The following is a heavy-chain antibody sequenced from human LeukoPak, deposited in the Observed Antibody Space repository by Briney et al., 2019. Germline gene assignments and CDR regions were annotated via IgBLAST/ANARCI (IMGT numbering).Heavy chain of an antibody. CDR3: LRGDRRDY. CDR2: ISGSDYTT. J-gene: IGHJ4*02. V-gene: IGHV3-23*01. Sequence: GGSLRLSCAASGFTFSNYDMSWVRQAPGKGLEWVSTISGSDYTTFYATSVKGRFTISRDNAKDSLYLQMNSLRVEDTAVYYCLRGDRRDYWGQGTLVTVSS. CDR1: GFTFSNYD.